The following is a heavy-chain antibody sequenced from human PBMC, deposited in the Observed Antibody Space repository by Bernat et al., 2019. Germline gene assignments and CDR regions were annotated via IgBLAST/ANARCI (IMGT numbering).Heavy chain of an antibody. J-gene: IGHJ4*02. Sequence: QVQLVESGGGVVQPGRSLRLSCAASGFTFSSYGMHWVRQAPGKGLEWVAVIWYDGSNKYYADSVKGRFTISRDNSKNTLYLQMNSLRAEDTAVYYCASSYCSGGSCYSNLVCWGQGTLVTVSS. CDR1: GFTFSSYG. D-gene: IGHD2-15*01. CDR2: IWYDGSNK. V-gene: IGHV3-33*01. CDR3: ASSYCSGGSCYSNLVC.